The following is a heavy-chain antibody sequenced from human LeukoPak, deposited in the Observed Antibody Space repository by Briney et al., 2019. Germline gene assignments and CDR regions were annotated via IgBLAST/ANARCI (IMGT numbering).Heavy chain of an antibody. Sequence: GGSLRLSCAASGFTFSGSAIHWVRQSSGKGLEWVGQIDKKDKGYATATAYAASVKGRFTISRDDSINTAYLQMKSLKTEDTALYYCTRDSGTYNWFDPWGKGTLVTVSS. D-gene: IGHD1-26*01. CDR3: TRDSGTYNWFDP. J-gene: IGHJ5*02. V-gene: IGHV3-73*01. CDR1: GFTFSGSA. CDR2: IDKKDKGYATAT.